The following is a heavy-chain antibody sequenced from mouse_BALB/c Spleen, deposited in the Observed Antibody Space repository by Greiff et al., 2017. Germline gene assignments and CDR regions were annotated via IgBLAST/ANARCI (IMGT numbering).Heavy chain of an antibody. V-gene: IGHV5-9-4*01. CDR2: ISSGGSFT. CDR3: AKFTTVVATPSYYAMYY. CDR1: GFTFSSYA. Sequence: EVQRVESGGGLVKPGGSLKLSCAASGFTFSSYAMSWVRQSPEKRLEWVAEISSGGSFTYYPDTVTGRFTISRDNAKNTLYLEMSSLRSEDTAMYYCAKFTTVVATPSYYAMYYWGQGTSVTVSS. J-gene: IGHJ4*01. D-gene: IGHD1-1*01.